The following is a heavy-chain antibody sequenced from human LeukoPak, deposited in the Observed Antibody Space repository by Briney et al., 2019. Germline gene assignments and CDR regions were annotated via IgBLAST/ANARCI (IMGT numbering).Heavy chain of an antibody. J-gene: IGHJ1*01. CDR1: GYIFTSYG. CDR3: ATIAASDAEYFQH. V-gene: IGHV1-18*01. Sequence: GASVKVSCKASGYIFTSYGISWVRQAPGQGLEWMGWISAYNGNTNYAQKFQGRVTMTRDTSTSTVYMDVSSLRSDDTAVYYCATIAASDAEYFQHWGQGTLVTVSS. CDR2: ISAYNGNT. D-gene: IGHD6-6*01.